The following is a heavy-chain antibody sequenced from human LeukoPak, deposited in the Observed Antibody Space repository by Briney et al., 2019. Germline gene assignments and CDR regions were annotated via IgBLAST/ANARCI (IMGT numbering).Heavy chain of an antibody. D-gene: IGHD3-10*01. CDR2: INPNSGGT. V-gene: IGHV1-2*02. J-gene: IGHJ4*02. CDR1: GYTFTGYY. Sequence: ASVKVSCKASGYTFTGYYMHWVRQAPGQGLEWMGWINPNSGGTNYAQKFQGRVTMTKDTSISTAYMELSRLRSDDTAVYYCARIGSGSYSFYDYWGQGTLVTVSS. CDR3: ARIGSGSYSFYDY.